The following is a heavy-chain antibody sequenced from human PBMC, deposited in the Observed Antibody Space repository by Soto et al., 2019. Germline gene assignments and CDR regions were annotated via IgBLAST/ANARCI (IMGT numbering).Heavy chain of an antibody. CDR1: GFTFSGSA. CDR3: TTTQFDP. J-gene: IGHJ5*02. V-gene: IGHV3-73*01. CDR2: IRSKANSYAT. Sequence: EVQLVESGGGLVQPGGSLKLSCAASGFTFSGSAMHWVRQASGKGLEWVGRIRSKANSYATAYAASVKGRFTISRDDSNNKAYLQMNSLKTEDTAVYYCTTTQFDPWGQGTLVTVSS.